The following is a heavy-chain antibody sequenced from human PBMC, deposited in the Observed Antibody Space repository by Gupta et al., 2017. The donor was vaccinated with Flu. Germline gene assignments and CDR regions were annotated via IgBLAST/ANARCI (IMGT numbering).Heavy chain of an antibody. D-gene: IGHD2-21*02. CDR1: EYTFPGYD. J-gene: IGHJ5*02. CDR3: YDSDR. CDR2: MNPKSRNT. V-gene: IGHV1-8*01. Sequence: QIQLVLSGAEVKKPGASVKVSSQTSEYTFPGYDFTGVRQAAGQGVEWIGWMNPKSRNTGYAQTFQGRVTMSRNTAISTDYMELSNLRSEDKVVYYCYDSDRWGQGTLVTVSS.